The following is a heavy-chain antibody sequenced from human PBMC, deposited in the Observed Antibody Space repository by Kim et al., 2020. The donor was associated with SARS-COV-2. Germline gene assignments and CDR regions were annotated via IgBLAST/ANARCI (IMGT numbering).Heavy chain of an antibody. Sequence: GGSLRLSCAASGFTFSSYWMSWVRQAPGKGLEWVANIKQDGSEKYYVDSVKGRFTISRDNAKNSLYLQMNSLRAEDTAVYYCAREFQVYDSSGYYYYGMDVWGQGTTVTVSS. CDR1: GFTFSSYW. J-gene: IGHJ6*02. CDR3: AREFQVYDSSGYYYYGMDV. CDR2: IKQDGSEK. D-gene: IGHD3-22*01. V-gene: IGHV3-7*01.